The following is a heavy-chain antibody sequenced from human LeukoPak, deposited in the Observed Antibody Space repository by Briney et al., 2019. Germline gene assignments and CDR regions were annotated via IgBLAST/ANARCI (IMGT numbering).Heavy chain of an antibody. D-gene: IGHD6-13*01. CDR1: GFTFSSYG. Sequence: GGSPRLSCAASGFTFSSYGMHWVRQAPGKGLEWVAVISYDGSNKYYADSVKGRFTISRDNSKNTLYLQMNSLRAEDTAVYYCASSWYDVGWAFDYYYGMDVWGQGTTVTVSS. CDR2: ISYDGSNK. J-gene: IGHJ6*02. CDR3: ASSWYDVGWAFDYYYGMDV. V-gene: IGHV3-30*03.